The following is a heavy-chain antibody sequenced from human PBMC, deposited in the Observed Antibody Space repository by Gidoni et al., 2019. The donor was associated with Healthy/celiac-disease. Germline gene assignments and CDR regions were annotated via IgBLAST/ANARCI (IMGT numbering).Heavy chain of an antibody. CDR1: GFTLRSYS. Sequence: EVQLVESGGGLVQPGGSLRLSCAASGFTLRSYSMNWVRQAPGKGLEWVSYISSSSSTIYYADSVKGRFTISRDNAKNSLYLQMNSLRAEDTAVYYCARDPDRYGLWYFDLWGRGTLVTVSS. D-gene: IGHD3-16*02. CDR3: ARDPDRYGLWYFDL. V-gene: IGHV3-48*01. CDR2: ISSSSSTI. J-gene: IGHJ2*01.